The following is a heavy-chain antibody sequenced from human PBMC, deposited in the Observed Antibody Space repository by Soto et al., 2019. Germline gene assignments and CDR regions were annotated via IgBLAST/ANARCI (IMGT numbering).Heavy chain of an antibody. Sequence: SETLSLTCTVSGGSISSGGYYWSWIRQHPGKGLEWIGYIYYSGSTYYNPSLKSRVTISVDTSKNQFSLKLSSVTAADTAVYYCARQAGADRPNLDYWGQGTLVTAPQ. D-gene: IGHD6-6*01. CDR1: GGSISSGGYY. V-gene: IGHV4-31*03. CDR3: ARQAGADRPNLDY. CDR2: IYYSGST. J-gene: IGHJ4*02.